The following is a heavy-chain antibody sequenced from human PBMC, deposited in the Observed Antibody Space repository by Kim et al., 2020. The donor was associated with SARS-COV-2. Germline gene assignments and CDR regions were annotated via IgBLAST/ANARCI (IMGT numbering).Heavy chain of an antibody. D-gene: IGHD4-17*01. V-gene: IGHV3-48*03. Sequence: VKGRFTISRDNAKNSLYLQMNSLRAEDTAVYYCARDYGENGYYYYYGMDVWGQGTTVTVSS. CDR3: ARDYGENGYYYYYGMDV. J-gene: IGHJ6*02.